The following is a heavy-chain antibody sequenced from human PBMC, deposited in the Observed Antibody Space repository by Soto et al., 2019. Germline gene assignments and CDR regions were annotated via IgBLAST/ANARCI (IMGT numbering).Heavy chain of an antibody. Sequence: QVQLVESGGGVVQPGRSLRLSCAASGFTFSSYGMHWVRQAPGKGLEWVAVIWYDGSNKYYADSVKGRFTISRDNSKNTLYLQMNSLRAEDTAVYYCARASGVKQWLVRPYYYYGMDVWGQGTTVTVSS. CDR3: ARASGVKQWLVRPYYYYGMDV. CDR2: IWYDGSNK. CDR1: GFTFSSYG. J-gene: IGHJ6*02. V-gene: IGHV3-33*01. D-gene: IGHD6-19*01.